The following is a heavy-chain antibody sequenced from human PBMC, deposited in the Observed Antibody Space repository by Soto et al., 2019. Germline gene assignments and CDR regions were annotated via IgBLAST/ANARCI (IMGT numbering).Heavy chain of an antibody. CDR3: ATVGNGYDFWNKNFGVSY. CDR2: INPSGGST. V-gene: IGHV1-46*01. J-gene: IGHJ4*02. D-gene: IGHD3-3*01. Sequence: WASVKVSCKASGYTFINYYIHWVRQAPGQGLEWMGMINPSGGSTSNAQKFQGRVTMTTDTPTRTAYMELRSLRSDDTAVYYCATVGNGYDFWNKNFGVSYWGQGTLVTVSS. CDR1: GYTFINYY.